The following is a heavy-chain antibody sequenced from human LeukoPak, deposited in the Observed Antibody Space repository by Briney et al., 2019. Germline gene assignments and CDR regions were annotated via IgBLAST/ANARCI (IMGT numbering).Heavy chain of an antibody. CDR1: GFTFSSYS. V-gene: IGHV3-48*01. CDR3: ARVGPVGVITNYGMDV. D-gene: IGHD3-16*02. CDR2: ISSSSSTI. J-gene: IGHJ6*02. Sequence: GGSLRLSCAASGFTFSSYSMNWVRQAPGKGLEWVSYISSSSSTIYYADSVKGRLTISRDNAKNSLYLQMNSLRAEDTAVYYCARVGPVGVITNYGMDVWGQGTTVTVSS.